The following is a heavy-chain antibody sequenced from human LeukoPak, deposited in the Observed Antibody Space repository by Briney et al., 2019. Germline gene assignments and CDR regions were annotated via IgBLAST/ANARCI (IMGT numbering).Heavy chain of an antibody. D-gene: IGHD3-9*01. V-gene: IGHV1-69*13. CDR1: GGTFSSYA. CDR2: IIPIFGTA. J-gene: IGHJ4*02. Sequence: ASVKVSCKASGGTFSSYAISWVRQAPGQGLEWMGGIIPIFGTANYAQKFQGRVTITADESTSTAYMELSSLRSEDTAVYYCARTHYDILTGYYKSPPQFDYWGQGTLVTVSS. CDR3: ARTHYDILTGYYKSPPQFDY.